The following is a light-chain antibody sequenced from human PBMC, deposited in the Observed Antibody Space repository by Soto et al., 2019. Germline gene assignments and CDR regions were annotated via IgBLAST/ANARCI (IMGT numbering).Light chain of an antibody. J-gene: IGLJ2*01. CDR3: CSYAGSHVI. CDR1: SSDVGSYNL. CDR2: EGS. Sequence: QSVLTQPASVSGSPGQSITISCTGTSSDVGSYNLVSWYQQHPGKAPKLMIYEGSKRPSGVSNRFSGSKSGNTASLVISGLQAEDEAGYFCCSYAGSHVIFGGGTKLTVL. V-gene: IGLV2-23*01.